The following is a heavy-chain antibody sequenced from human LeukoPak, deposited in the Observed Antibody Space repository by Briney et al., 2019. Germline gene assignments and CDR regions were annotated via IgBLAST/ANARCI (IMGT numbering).Heavy chain of an antibody. J-gene: IGHJ6*02. CDR2: ISGSGGST. CDR1: GFTVSSNY. Sequence: PGGSLRLSCAASGFTVSSNYMTWVRQAPGKGLEWVSVISGSGGSTYYADSVKGRFTISRDNSKNTLYLQMNSLRAADTAVYYCAKGNNWNSFYGMDVWGQGTTVTVSS. D-gene: IGHD1-1*01. V-gene: IGHV3-23*01. CDR3: AKGNNWNSFYGMDV.